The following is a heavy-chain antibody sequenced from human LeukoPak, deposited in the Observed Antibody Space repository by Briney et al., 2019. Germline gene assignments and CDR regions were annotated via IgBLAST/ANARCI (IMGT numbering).Heavy chain of an antibody. J-gene: IGHJ4*02. Sequence: GGSLRLSCAASGIIVSSNYMGWVRQAPGKGLEWASVIYSGGDTYYAGSVKGRFTISRDNSKNMIYLEMTSLKAEGTAVYYCAKERNLEIAVAGAIFDTWGQGTLVTVSS. CDR2: IYSGGDT. D-gene: IGHD6-19*01. V-gene: IGHV3-66*01. CDR1: GIIVSSNY. CDR3: AKERNLEIAVAGAIFDT.